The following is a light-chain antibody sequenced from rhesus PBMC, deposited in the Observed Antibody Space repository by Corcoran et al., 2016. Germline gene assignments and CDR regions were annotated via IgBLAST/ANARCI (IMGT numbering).Light chain of an antibody. V-gene: IGKV1-28*02. CDR1: QGISSY. CDR3: QHYYDNPLT. CDR2: AAS. Sequence: DIQMTQSPSSLSASVGDTVTITCRASQGISSYLNWFQQKPGKAPKLLIYAASSLESGVPSRFSGSGAVTDFTLTISSLQPEDSAAYYCQHYYDNPLTFGGGTKVELK. J-gene: IGKJ4*01.